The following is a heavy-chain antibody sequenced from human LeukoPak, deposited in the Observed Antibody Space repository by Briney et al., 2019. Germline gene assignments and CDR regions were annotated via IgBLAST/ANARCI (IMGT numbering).Heavy chain of an antibody. J-gene: IGHJ5*02. CDR2: INHSGST. Sequence: SETLSLTCAVYGGSFSGYYWSWIRQPPGKGLEWIVEINHSGSTNYNPSLKSRVTISVDTSKNQFSLKLSSVTAADTAVYYCARGGRYYGSGSPNWFDPWGQGTLVTVSS. D-gene: IGHD3-10*01. CDR3: ARGGRYYGSGSPNWFDP. V-gene: IGHV4-34*01. CDR1: GGSFSGYY.